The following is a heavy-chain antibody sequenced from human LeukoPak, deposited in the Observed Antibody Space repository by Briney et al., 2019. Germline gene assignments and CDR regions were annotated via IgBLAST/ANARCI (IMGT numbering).Heavy chain of an antibody. CDR3: ARVGLKTGYSSRYFDY. V-gene: IGHV4-4*07. CDR1: GGSISSYY. D-gene: IGHD6-13*01. Sequence: SETLSLTCTVSGGSISSYYWSWIRQPAGKGLEWIGRIYTSGSTNYNPSLKSRVTMSVDTSKNQFSLKLSSVTAADTAVYYCARVGLKTGYSSRYFDYWGQGTLVTVSS. CDR2: IYTSGST. J-gene: IGHJ4*02.